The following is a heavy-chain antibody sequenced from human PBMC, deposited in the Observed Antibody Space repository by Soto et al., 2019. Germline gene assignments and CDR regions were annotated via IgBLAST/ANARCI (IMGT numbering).Heavy chain of an antibody. CDR2: IYYSGST. D-gene: IGHD6-19*01. Sequence: TSETLSLTCTVSGGSISSGGYYWSWIRQHPGKGLEWIGYIYYSGSTYYNPSLKSRVTISVDTSKNQFSLKLSYVTAAYTAVYYCAGSLGVAVAAALAFWGQGTSVPV. V-gene: IGHV4-31*03. CDR1: GGSISSGGYY. J-gene: IGHJ6*01. CDR3: AGSLGVAVAAALAF.